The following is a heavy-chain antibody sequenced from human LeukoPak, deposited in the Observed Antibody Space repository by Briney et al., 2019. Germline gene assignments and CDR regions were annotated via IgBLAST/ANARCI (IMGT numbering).Heavy chain of an antibody. D-gene: IGHD6-13*01. J-gene: IGHJ4*02. CDR2: ISSSGSTI. V-gene: IGHV3-11*04. CDR3: ARAPYSSSWYGPYFDY. Sequence: GGSLRLSCAASGFTFSDYYMSWIRQAPGKGLEWVSYISSSGSTIYYADSVKGRFTMSRDNAKNSLYLQMNSLRAEDTAVYYCARAPYSSSWYGPYFDYWGQGTLVTVSS. CDR1: GFTFSDYY.